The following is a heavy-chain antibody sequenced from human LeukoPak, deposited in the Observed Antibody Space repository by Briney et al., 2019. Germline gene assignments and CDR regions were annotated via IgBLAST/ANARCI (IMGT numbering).Heavy chain of an antibody. J-gene: IGHJ4*02. D-gene: IGHD3-22*01. CDR2: ISGSGGST. CDR1: GFTFSSYG. V-gene: IGHV3-23*01. CDR3: AKAFGSGYYESFDY. Sequence: GGSLRLSCAASGFTFSSYGIHWVRQAPGKGLEWVSAISGSGGSTYYADSVKGRFTISRDNSKNTLYLQMNSLRAEDTAVYYCAKAFGSGYYESFDYWGQGTLVTVSS.